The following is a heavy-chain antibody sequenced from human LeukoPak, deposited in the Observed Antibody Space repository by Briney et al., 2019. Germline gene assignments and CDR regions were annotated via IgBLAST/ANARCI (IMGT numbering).Heavy chain of an antibody. D-gene: IGHD6-13*01. CDR3: AATLAYSRGRTAFDI. CDR2: IIPILGIA. CDR1: GGTFSSYA. Sequence: SVKVSCKASGGTFSSYAISWVRQAPGQGLEWMGRIIPILGIANYAQKFQGRVTITADKSTSTAYMELSSLRSEDTAVYYCAATLAYSRGRTAFDIWGQGTMVTVSS. V-gene: IGHV1-69*04. J-gene: IGHJ3*02.